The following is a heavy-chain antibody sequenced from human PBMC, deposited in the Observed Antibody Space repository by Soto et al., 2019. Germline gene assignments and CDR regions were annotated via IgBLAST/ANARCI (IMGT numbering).Heavy chain of an antibody. CDR2: ISWNSGTI. Sequence: GGSLRLSCVASGFIFEDYAMNWVRQGPGRGLEWVSGISWNSGTIGYADAVKGRFTISRDNAKNSLHLQMNSLRAEDTALYYCAKDVGSYYYDTSAHHYDYWGRGTQVTVSS. CDR1: GFIFEDYA. V-gene: IGHV3-9*01. J-gene: IGHJ4*02. CDR3: AKDVGSYYYDTSAHHYDY. D-gene: IGHD3-22*01.